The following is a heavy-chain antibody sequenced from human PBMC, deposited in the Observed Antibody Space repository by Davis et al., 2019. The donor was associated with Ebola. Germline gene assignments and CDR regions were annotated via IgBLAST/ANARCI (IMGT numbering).Heavy chain of an antibody. CDR2: IYYSGST. V-gene: IGHV4-39*01. Sequence: SETLSLTCTVSGGSISSSSYYWGWIRQPPGKGLEWIGSIYYSGSTYYNPSLKSRVTISVDTSKNQFSLKLSSVTAADTAVYYCARHEIVLVGVYYGMDVWGQGTTVTVSS. CDR3: ARHEIVLVGVYYGMDV. CDR1: GGSISSSSYY. J-gene: IGHJ6*02. D-gene: IGHD2-8*02.